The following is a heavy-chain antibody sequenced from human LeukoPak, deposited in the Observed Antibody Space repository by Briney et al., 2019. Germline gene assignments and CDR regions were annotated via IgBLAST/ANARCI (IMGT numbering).Heavy chain of an antibody. CDR2: ISHDGLEE. D-gene: IGHD6-19*01. CDR3: ARDPLSIAVAGIPFDY. Sequence: GGSLRLSCAASGFTFSSYGFHWVRQAPGKGLECVAFISHDGLEEKIADSVKGRFTISRDNSKNILNLRLDSLRPEDTAVYYCARDPLSIAVAGIPFDYWGQGTLVTVSS. J-gene: IGHJ4*02. V-gene: IGHV3-30*02. CDR1: GFTFSSYG.